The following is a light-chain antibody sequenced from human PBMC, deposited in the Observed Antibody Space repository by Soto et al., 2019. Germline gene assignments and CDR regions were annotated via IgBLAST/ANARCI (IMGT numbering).Light chain of an antibody. CDR3: GTWDSSLSSLV. CDR2: DNN. CDR1: SSNIGNNY. V-gene: IGLV1-51*01. Sequence: QSVLTQPPSVSAAPGQKVTISCSGSSSNIGNNYVSWYQQLPGTAPKLLIYDNNKRPSGIPDRFSGSKSGTSATLGITGLQTGDEADYYCGTWDSSLSSLVFGGGTKLTRP. J-gene: IGLJ2*01.